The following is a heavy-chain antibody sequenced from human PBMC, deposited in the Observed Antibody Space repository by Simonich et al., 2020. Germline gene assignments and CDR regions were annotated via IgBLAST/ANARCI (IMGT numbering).Heavy chain of an antibody. CDR1: GFTFSSFW. J-gene: IGHJ2*01. V-gene: IGHV3-7*01. CDR3: AREYSSSSDPYWYFDL. Sequence: EVQLVESGGGLVQPGGSLRLSCAASGFTFSSFWLSWVRQAQGEGVEWGANIKTVGSEKYKVDSVKGRFTISRDNAKNSLYRQMNSLRAEDTAVYYCAREYSSSSDPYWYFDLWGRGTLVTVSS. D-gene: IGHD6-6*01. CDR2: IKTVGSEK.